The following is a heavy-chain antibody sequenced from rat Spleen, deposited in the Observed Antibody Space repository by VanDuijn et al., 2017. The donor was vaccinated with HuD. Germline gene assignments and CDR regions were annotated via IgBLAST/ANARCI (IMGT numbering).Heavy chain of an antibody. CDR1: GYSITSNY. D-gene: IGHD1-2*01. Sequence: EVQLQESGPGLVKPSQSLSLTCSVTGYSITSNYWGWIRKFPGNKLEWMGYIDNAGSTHYNPSLKSRISITRDTSKNQFFLQVNSVTSEDTATYYCAMSGYYSSYTRLMDAWGQGASVTASS. CDR3: AMSGYYSSYTRLMDA. J-gene: IGHJ4*01. V-gene: IGHV3-3*01. CDR2: IDNAGST.